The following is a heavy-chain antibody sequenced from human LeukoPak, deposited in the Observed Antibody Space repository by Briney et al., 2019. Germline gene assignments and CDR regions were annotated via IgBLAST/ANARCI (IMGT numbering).Heavy chain of an antibody. J-gene: IGHJ4*02. CDR3: AREIAAAV. Sequence: GGSLRLSCAASGFSFSSYDMHWVRQAPGKGLEWVAVISYDGSNKYYADSVKGRFTISRDNSKNTLYLQMNSLRAEDTAVYYCAREIAAAVWGQGTLVTVSS. D-gene: IGHD6-13*01. CDR1: GFSFSSYD. CDR2: ISYDGSNK. V-gene: IGHV3-30*19.